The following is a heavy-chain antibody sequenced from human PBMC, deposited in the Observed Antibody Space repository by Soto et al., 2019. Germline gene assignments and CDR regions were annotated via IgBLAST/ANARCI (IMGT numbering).Heavy chain of an antibody. D-gene: IGHD2-8*01. CDR1: GFTFSDFY. J-gene: IGHJ4*02. Sequence: QVQLVESGGGLVKPGGSLRLSCAASGFTFSDFYMSWIRQAPGKGLEWISYISSSGTTTYYTDSVKGRCTISRDNVKNSLSLQMTTLRDEDTAVYYCAIIWGGGGYAVIYWGQGTLVTVSS. V-gene: IGHV3-11*01. CDR3: AIIWGGGGYAVIY. CDR2: ISSSGTTT.